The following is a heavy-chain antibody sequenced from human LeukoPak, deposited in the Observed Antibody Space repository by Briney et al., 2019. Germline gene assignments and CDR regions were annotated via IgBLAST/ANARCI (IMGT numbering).Heavy chain of an antibody. J-gene: IGHJ4*02. D-gene: IGHD2-8*01. CDR1: GYNFTNYW. V-gene: IGHV5-51*01. CDR3: AREVPGPGGVFDY. CDR2: IQPGDSET. Sequence: GESLKISCKGSGYNFTNYWIGWVRQMPGKGLEWMGIIQPGDSETRNSPSFQGQVTFSADKSTNTAYLQWSSLKASDTAMYYCAREVPGPGGVFDYWGQGTLVTVSS.